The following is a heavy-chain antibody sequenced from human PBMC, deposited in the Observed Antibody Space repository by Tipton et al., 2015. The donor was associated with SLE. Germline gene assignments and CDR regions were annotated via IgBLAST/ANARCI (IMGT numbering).Heavy chain of an antibody. V-gene: IGHV4-59*01. J-gene: IGHJ3*02. CDR1: GGSISSYY. CDR2: IYYSGST. D-gene: IGHD5-24*01. CDR3: AGDGGAGATRGAFDI. Sequence: LRLSCTVSGGSISSYYWSWIRQPPGKGLEWIGYIYYSGSTNYNPSLKSRVTISVDTSKNQFSLKLSSVTAADTAVYYCAGDGGAGATRGAFDIWGQGTMVTVSS.